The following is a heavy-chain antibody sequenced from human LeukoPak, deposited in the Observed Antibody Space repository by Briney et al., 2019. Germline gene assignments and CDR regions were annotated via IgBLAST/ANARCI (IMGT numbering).Heavy chain of an antibody. CDR1: GFTFSSYE. D-gene: IGHD5-18*01. CDR2: ISSSGSTI. CDR3: ARREDTAMVIYYYYGMDV. J-gene: IGHJ6*04. Sequence: PGGSLRLSCAASGFTFSSYEMNWVRQAPGKGLEWVSYISSSGSTIYYADSVKGRFTIPRDNAKNSLYLQMNSLRAEDTAVYYCARREDTAMVIYYYYGMDVWGKGTTVTVSS. V-gene: IGHV3-48*03.